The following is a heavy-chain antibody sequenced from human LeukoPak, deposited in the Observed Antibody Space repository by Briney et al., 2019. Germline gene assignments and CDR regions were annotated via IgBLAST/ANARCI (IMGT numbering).Heavy chain of an antibody. J-gene: IGHJ4*02. V-gene: IGHV3-48*02. CDR2: VSASGSAT. CDR3: ARISGLGAREYLDH. D-gene: IGHD2/OR15-2a*01. CDR1: GFTFSSYT. Sequence: GGSLRLSCAASGFTFSSYTMNWVRQAPGKGLEWVSYVSASGSATYYGDSVKGRFTISRDNAKNSVYMQMNSLRDEDTAVYYCARISGLGAREYLDHWGQGTLVTVSS.